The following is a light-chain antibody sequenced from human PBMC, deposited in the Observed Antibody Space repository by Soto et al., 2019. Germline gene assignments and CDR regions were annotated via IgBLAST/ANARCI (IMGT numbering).Light chain of an antibody. CDR1: QSISSY. J-gene: IGKJ1*01. CDR3: QQSYSTLWT. Sequence: DIQVSQSPSSLSASVGDRVSITCRASQSISSYLNWYQQKPGKAPKLLIYAASSLQSGVPSRFSGSGSGTDFTLTISSLQPEDFATYYCQQSYSTLWTFGQGTTGDIK. V-gene: IGKV1-39*01. CDR2: AAS.